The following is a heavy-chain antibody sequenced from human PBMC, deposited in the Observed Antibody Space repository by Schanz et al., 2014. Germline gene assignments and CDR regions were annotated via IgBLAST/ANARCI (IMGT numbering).Heavy chain of an antibody. CDR3: AASSGWHPSTDY. J-gene: IGHJ4*02. CDR2: IKRDGSEK. V-gene: IGHV3-7*05. CDR1: GFSLDIFA. D-gene: IGHD6-19*01. Sequence: EVHLLESGGGLVEPGGSLRLSCATSGFSLDIFAVSWVRQAPGKGLEWVANIKRDGSEKNYLDSVKGRFTISRDNSKNSLYLQMNSLRVEDTAVYYCAASSGWHPSTDYWGQGTLVTVSS.